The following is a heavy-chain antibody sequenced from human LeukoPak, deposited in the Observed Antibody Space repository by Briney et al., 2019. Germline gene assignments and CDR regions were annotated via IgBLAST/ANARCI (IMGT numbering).Heavy chain of an antibody. V-gene: IGHV4-39*07. CDR2: INHSGST. Sequence: KPSETLSLTCTVSGGSISSSSYYWGWIRQPPGKGLEWIGEINHSGSTNYNPSLKSRVTISVDTSKNQFSLKLSSVTAADTAVYYCARDAAAGYSLAYWGQGTLVTVSS. CDR3: ARDAAAGYSLAY. D-gene: IGHD6-13*01. CDR1: GGSISSSSYY. J-gene: IGHJ4*02.